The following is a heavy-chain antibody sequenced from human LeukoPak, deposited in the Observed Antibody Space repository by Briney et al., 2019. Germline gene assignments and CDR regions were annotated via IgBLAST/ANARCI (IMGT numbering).Heavy chain of an antibody. CDR2: ISSSSSYI. J-gene: IGHJ3*02. CDR1: GFTFSSYA. V-gene: IGHV3-21*01. CDR3: ARDHSGAFDI. D-gene: IGHD1-14*01. Sequence: PGGSLRLSCAASGFTFSSYAMNWVRQAPGKGLEWVSSISSSSSYIYYADSVKGRFTISRDNAKNSLYLQMNSLRAEDTAVYYCARDHSGAFDIWGQGTMVTVSS.